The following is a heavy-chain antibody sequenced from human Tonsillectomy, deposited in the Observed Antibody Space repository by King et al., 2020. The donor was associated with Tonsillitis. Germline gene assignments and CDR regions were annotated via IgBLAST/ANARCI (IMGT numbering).Heavy chain of an antibody. D-gene: IGHD3-3*01. CDR3: AGGGVAITIFGVVITEVDGWFDP. J-gene: IGHJ5*02. CDR2: ISDEGSNK. Sequence: VQLVESGGGVVQPGRSLRLSCAASGFTFSSHAMYWVRQAPGKGLEWVAVISDEGSNKYYADAGKGRFTFSRDNSKKTLYMQMNSRRAEDTAVYYCAGGGVAITIFGVVITEVDGWFDPWGQGTLVTVSS. CDR1: GFTFSSHA. V-gene: IGHV3-30*01.